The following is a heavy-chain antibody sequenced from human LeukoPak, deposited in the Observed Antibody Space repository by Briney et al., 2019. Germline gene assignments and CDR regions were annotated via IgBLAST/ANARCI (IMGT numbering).Heavy chain of an antibody. Sequence: GSLRLSCAASGFDFSKYTMSWVRQASGKGLEWVSSISSGSRRIHYADSMRGRFTISRDNAKSSVYLQMHNLRVEDTATYFCARVVLDHFWGRGTLVTVSS. V-gene: IGHV3-21*06. CDR3: ARVVLDHF. D-gene: IGHD6-6*01. J-gene: IGHJ4*02. CDR1: GFDFSKYT. CDR2: ISSGSRRI.